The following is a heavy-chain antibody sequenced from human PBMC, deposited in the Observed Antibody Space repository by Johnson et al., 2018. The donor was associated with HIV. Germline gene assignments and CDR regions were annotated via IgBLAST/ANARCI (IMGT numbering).Heavy chain of an antibody. D-gene: IGHD2-8*01. CDR2: IQQDGSDT. Sequence: VQLVESGGGLVQPGGSLRLSCAASGSTFSNYRMTWVRQAPGKGLEWVANIQQDGSDTYYVDSVKGRFTISRDNAKNSLYLQINSLRVEDTAVYYCARLKNGAFDIWGQGTMVTVSS. J-gene: IGHJ3*02. CDR3: ARLKNGAFDI. CDR1: GSTFSNYR. V-gene: IGHV3-7*05.